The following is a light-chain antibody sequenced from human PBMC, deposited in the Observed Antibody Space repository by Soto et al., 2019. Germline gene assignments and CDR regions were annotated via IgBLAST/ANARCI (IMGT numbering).Light chain of an antibody. V-gene: IGKV1-39*01. Sequence: IQMTQSPSSLSASVGDRVTITCRASQSISSSLNWYQQKPGKAPKLLIYAASSLQSGVPSRFSGSGSGTDYTLTISSLQPEDFATYYCQESYNTPMFTFGQGTELEIE. CDR3: QESYNTPMFT. CDR2: AAS. J-gene: IGKJ2*01. CDR1: QSISSS.